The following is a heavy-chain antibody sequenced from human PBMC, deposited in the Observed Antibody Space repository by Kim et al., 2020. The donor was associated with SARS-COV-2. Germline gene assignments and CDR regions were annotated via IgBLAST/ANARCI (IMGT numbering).Heavy chain of an antibody. CDR3: AKDLRYRYDSSGYPSPAGPLPPTYFDI. D-gene: IGHD3-22*01. CDR1: GFTFSSYA. J-gene: IGHJ3*02. V-gene: IGHV3-23*01. Sequence: GGSLRLSCAASGFTFSSYAMSWVRQAPGKGLEWVSAISGSGGSTYYADSVKGRFTISRDNSKNTLYLQMNSLRAEDTAVYYCAKDLRYRYDSSGYPSPAGPLPPTYFDIWGQGTMVTVSS. CDR2: ISGSGGST.